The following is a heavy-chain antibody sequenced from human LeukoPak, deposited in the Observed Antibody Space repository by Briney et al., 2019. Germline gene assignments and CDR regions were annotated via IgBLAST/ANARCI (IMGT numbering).Heavy chain of an antibody. CDR1: GFTFSSYA. CDR3: ARSAQAWELLDSFDY. CDR2: ISYDGSNK. Sequence: GGSLRLSCAASGFTFSSYAMHWVRQAPGKGLEWVAVISYDGSNKYYADSVKGRFTISRDNSKNTLYLQMNSLRAEDTAVYYCARSAQAWELLDSFDYWGQGTLVTVSS. J-gene: IGHJ4*02. D-gene: IGHD1-26*01. V-gene: IGHV3-30*04.